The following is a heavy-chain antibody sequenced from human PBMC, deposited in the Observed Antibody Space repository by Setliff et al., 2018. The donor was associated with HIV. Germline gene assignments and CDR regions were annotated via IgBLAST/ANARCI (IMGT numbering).Heavy chain of an antibody. CDR3: TRGSQPRHYFDY. J-gene: IGHJ4*02. CDR2: IRSKAYGGTT. CDR1: GFTFSRHD. Sequence: GGSLRLSCAASGFTFSRHDMTWVRQAPGKGLEWVGFIRSKAYGGTTEYAASVKGRFTISRGDSKSIAYLQMNSLKTEDTAVYYCTRGSQPRHYFDYWGQGTLVTVSS. V-gene: IGHV3-49*04.